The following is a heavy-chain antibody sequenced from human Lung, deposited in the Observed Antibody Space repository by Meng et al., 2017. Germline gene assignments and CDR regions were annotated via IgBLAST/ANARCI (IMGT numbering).Heavy chain of an antibody. CDR2: INHSGST. D-gene: IGHD4-11*01. CDR1: GGAFGDSS. CDR3: ARGPTTMAHDFDY. V-gene: IGHV4-34*01. J-gene: IGHJ4*02. Sequence: VDLQPWASRSLQLSEPLSLTWVVSGGAFGDSSWSGIRKPPGKGLEWIGEINHSGSTNYNTSLESRATISVDTSQNNLSLKLSSVTAADSAVYYCARGPTTMAHDFDYWGQGTLVTVSS.